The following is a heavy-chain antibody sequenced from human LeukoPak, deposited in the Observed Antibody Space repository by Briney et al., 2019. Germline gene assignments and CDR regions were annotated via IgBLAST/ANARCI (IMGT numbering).Heavy chain of an antibody. D-gene: IGHD3-22*01. J-gene: IGHJ4*02. Sequence: PSETLSLTCAVYGGSFSGYYWSWIRQPPGKGLGWIGEINHSGSTNYNPSLKSRVTISVDTSKNQFSLKLSSVTAADTAVYYCARGNYYDSSGYYRDFDYWGQGTLVTVSS. V-gene: IGHV4-34*01. CDR1: GGSFSGYY. CDR2: INHSGST. CDR3: ARGNYYDSSGYYRDFDY.